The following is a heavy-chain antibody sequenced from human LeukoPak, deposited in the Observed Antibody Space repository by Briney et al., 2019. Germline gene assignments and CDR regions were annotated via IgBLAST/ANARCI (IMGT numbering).Heavy chain of an antibody. CDR2: VYYSGTT. Sequence: SETLSLTCIVSGGSISSSSYYWGWIRQPPGKGLEWIGSVYYSGTTYYKPSLKSRVTISVDTSKNQFSLKLSSVTAADTAVYYRARINPYSGYDYLDYWGQGTLVTVPS. D-gene: IGHD5-12*01. CDR1: GGSISSSSYY. CDR3: ARINPYSGYDYLDY. V-gene: IGHV4-39*01. J-gene: IGHJ4*02.